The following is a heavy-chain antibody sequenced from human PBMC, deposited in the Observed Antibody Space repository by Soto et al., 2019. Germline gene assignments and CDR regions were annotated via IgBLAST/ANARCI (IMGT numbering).Heavy chain of an antibody. J-gene: IGHJ4*02. D-gene: IGHD1-26*01. CDR1: GSAISNTGNW. V-gene: IGHV4-4*02. CDR3: VRMVGATLVDF. CDR2: IYRCGST. Sequence: QVQLQESCPGLMRPSGTRSLTCAGSGSAISNTGNWWSWVLQPPGKGLEWIGEIYRCGSTNYNPSLKSPVTMSVDKSKNQFSLKLSSVTAADTAMYYCVRMVGATLVDFWGQGTLVTVSS.